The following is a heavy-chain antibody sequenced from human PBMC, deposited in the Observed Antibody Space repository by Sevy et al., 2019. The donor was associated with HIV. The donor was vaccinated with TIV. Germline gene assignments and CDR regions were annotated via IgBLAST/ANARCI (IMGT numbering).Heavy chain of an antibody. CDR1: GFIFDNYA. J-gene: IGHJ4*02. D-gene: IGHD2-15*01. V-gene: IGHV3-43D*04. CDR3: AKGLVFGGNTFLFDF. CDR2: ISWDGDTT. Sequence: GGSLRLSCAASGFIFDNYAMHWVRQAPGKGLEWVSVISWDGDTTYYADSVKGRFTISRDNSKNSLYLQLNSLKTEDTAFYYCAKGLVFGGNTFLFDFWGRGTLVTVSS.